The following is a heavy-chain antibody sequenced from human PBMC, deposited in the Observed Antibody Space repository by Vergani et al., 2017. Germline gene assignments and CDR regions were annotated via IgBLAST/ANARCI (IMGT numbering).Heavy chain of an antibody. CDR2: IKSKTDGGTT. CDR1: GFTFSNAW. D-gene: IGHD3-22*01. Sequence: EVQLVESGGGLVKPGGSLRLSCAASGFTFSNAWMSWVRQAPGKGLEWVGRIKSKTDGGTTDYAAPVKGRFTISRDDSKNTLYLQMNSLETEDTAVYYCARQWTGVYYYDSSGYIDYWGQGTLVTVSS. V-gene: IGHV3-15*01. J-gene: IGHJ4*02. CDR3: ARQWTGVYYYDSSGYIDY.